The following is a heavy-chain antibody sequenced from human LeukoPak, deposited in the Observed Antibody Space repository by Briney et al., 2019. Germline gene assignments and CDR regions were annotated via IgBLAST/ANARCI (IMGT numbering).Heavy chain of an antibody. D-gene: IGHD5-12*01. CDR1: GGSISSYY. Sequence: SETLSPTCTVSGGSISSYYWSWIRQPPGKGLEWIGYIYYSGSTNYNPSLKSRVTISVDKSKNQFSLKLSSVTAADTAMYYCARYRGASGYHFDYWGQGTLVTISS. J-gene: IGHJ4*02. CDR2: IYYSGST. V-gene: IGHV4-59*12. CDR3: ARYRGASGYHFDY.